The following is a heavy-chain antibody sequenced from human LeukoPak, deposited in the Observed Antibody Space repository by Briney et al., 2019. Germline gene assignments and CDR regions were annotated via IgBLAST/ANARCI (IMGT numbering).Heavy chain of an antibody. Sequence: GGSLRLSCAASGFTFSSYGMSWVRQAPGKGLEWVSAISGSGGSTYYADSVKGRFTISRDNSKNTLYLQMNSLRAEDTAVYYCAKDRSPQLRYFDWLSDYWGQGTLVTVSS. CDR1: GFTFSSYG. J-gene: IGHJ4*02. CDR2: ISGSGGST. CDR3: AKDRSPQLRYFDWLSDY. V-gene: IGHV3-23*01. D-gene: IGHD3-9*01.